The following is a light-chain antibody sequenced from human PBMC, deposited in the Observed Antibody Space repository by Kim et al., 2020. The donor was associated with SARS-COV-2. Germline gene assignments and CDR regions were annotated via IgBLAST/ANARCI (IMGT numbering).Light chain of an antibody. V-gene: IGLV2-11*01. J-gene: IGLJ2*01. CDR3: CSNAGRYTWV. CDR1: SSDVGAYNY. Sequence: QSALTQPRSVSGSLGQSVTISCTGTSSDVGAYNYVSWYQQHPGKAPKLLILDVTRRPSGVPDRFSGSKSGNTASLTISGLQADDETDYYCCSNAGRYTWVFGGGTRLTVL. CDR2: DVT.